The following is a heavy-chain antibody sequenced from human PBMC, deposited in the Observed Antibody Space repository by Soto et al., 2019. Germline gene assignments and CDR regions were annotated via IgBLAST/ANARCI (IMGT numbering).Heavy chain of an antibody. Sequence: SETLSLTCTVSGGSISSYYWSWIRQPPGKGLEWIGYIYYSGSTNYNPSLKSRVTISVDTSKNQFPLKLSSVTAADTAVYYCAREVVGATDHAFDIWGQGTMVTV. D-gene: IGHD2-15*01. CDR1: GGSISSYY. V-gene: IGHV4-59*01. J-gene: IGHJ3*02. CDR3: AREVVGATDHAFDI. CDR2: IYYSGST.